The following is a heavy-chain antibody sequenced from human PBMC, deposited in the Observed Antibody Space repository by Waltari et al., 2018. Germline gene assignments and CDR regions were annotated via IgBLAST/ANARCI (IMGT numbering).Heavy chain of an antibody. CDR3: AREALYDFWSGYPDY. CDR1: GVSFINLA. V-gene: IGHV3-7*01. CDR2: INQDGSEK. Sequence: EVQLVESGGGLVQPGGSLGLSCATPGVSFINLAMHWVRQAPGKGLEWVAYINQDGSEKYYVDSVKGRFTISRDNAKNSLYLQMNSLRAEDTAVYYCAREALYDFWSGYPDYWGQGTLVTVSS. J-gene: IGHJ4*02. D-gene: IGHD3-3*01.